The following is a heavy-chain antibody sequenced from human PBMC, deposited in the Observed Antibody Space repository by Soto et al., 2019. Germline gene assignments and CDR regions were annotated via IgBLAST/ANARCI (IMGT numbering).Heavy chain of an antibody. V-gene: IGHV3-33*01. CDR3: ARDDDNDANAFDY. Sequence: RRLSCAASGISFSRYGMHWVRQAPGKGLEWVALIWNDGIRKVYVDSVKGRFTISRDNSKNTVDLQMKSLRAEDTAVYYCARDDDNDANAFDYWGTGTLVTVSS. CDR1: GISFSRYG. D-gene: IGHD7-27*01. J-gene: IGHJ4*02. CDR2: IWNDGIRK.